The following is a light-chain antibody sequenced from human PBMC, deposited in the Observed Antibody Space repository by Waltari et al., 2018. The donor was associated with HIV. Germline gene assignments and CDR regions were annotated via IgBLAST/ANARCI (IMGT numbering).Light chain of an antibody. Sequence: SYALTQPPSVSVAPGQTASIACGGNNIGSKSLHWYRQKTGQAPVLVVYDDSDRPAWITERLTGSNSGNTATLTISRVEAGDEADYYCQVWDSTSDQQVFGGGTRLTVL. CDR1: NIGSKS. CDR2: DDS. V-gene: IGLV3-21*02. J-gene: IGLJ2*01. CDR3: QVWDSTSDQQV.